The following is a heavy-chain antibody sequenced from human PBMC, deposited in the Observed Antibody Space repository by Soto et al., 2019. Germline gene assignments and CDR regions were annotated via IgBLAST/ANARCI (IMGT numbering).Heavy chain of an antibody. V-gene: IGHV3-23*01. CDR3: AKVVVAARGFDY. CDR1: GFTFSSYA. Sequence: PGGSLRLSCAASGFTFSSYALSWVRQAPGKGMEWVSAISGSGGSTYYADSVKGRFTISRDNSKNTLYLQMNSLRAEDTAVYYCAKVVVAARGFDYWGQGTRVTVSS. CDR2: ISGSGGST. J-gene: IGHJ4*02. D-gene: IGHD2-15*01.